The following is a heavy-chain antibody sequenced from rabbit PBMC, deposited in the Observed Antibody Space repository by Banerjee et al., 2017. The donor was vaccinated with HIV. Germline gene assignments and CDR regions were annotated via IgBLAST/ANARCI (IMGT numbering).Heavy chain of an antibody. J-gene: IGHJ3*01. D-gene: IGHD4-1*01. V-gene: IGHV1S45*01. Sequence: QEQLVESGGGLVQPEGSLTLTCKASGSDISSNAMCWVRQAPGKGLEWIGCIGTGSGSTWYASWAKGRFTISKTSSTTVTLQMTSLTAADTATYFCARDLAGVIGWNFGLWGQGTLVTVS. CDR2: IGTGSGST. CDR1: GSDISSNA. CDR3: ARDLAGVIGWNFGL.